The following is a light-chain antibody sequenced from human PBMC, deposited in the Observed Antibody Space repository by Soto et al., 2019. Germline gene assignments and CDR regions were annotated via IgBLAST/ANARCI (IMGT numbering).Light chain of an antibody. CDR3: QTWGTGIHV. J-gene: IGLJ1*01. CDR2: LNSDGSH. V-gene: IGLV4-69*01. CDR1: SGHSSYA. Sequence: QSVLTQSPSASASLGASVKLTCTLSSGHSSYAIAWHQQQPEQGPRYLMKLNSDGSHSKGDGIPDRFSGSSSGAERYLIISSLQSEDEAYYYCQTWGTGIHVFGTGTKLTVL.